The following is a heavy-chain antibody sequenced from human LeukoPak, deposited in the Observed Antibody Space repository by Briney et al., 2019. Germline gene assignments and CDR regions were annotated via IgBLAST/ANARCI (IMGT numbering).Heavy chain of an antibody. Sequence: GASVKVSCKASGGTFSSYAISWVRQAPGQGLEWMGRIIPILGIANYAQKFQGRVTITADKSTSTAYMELSSLRSEDTAVYYCARDLFNYGDSPGPFDYWGQGTLVTVSS. J-gene: IGHJ4*02. CDR2: IIPILGIA. CDR3: ARDLFNYGDSPGPFDY. D-gene: IGHD4-17*01. V-gene: IGHV1-69*04. CDR1: GGTFSSYA.